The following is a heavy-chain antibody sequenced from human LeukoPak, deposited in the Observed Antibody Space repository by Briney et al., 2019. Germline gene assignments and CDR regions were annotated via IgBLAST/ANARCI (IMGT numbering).Heavy chain of an antibody. Sequence: ASVKVSCKASRYTFTSYDINWVRQATGQGLEWMGWMNPNSGNTGYAQKFQGRVTMTRNTSISTAYMELSSLRSEDTAVYYCARVLAADDGLYNWFDPCGQGTLVTVSS. CDR2: MNPNSGNT. CDR1: RYTFTSYD. CDR3: ARVLAADDGLYNWFDP. D-gene: IGHD6-13*01. J-gene: IGHJ5*02. V-gene: IGHV1-8*01.